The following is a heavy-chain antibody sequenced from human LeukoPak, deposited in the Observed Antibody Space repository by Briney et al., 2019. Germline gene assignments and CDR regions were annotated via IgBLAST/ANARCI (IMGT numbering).Heavy chain of an antibody. J-gene: IGHJ3*02. CDR3: VRIDYSNAFDI. V-gene: IGHV1-8*01. CDR2: MNPKTGNT. Sequence: GASVKVSCKASGYTFTSYDMNWVRRAAGQGLEWMGWMNPKTGNTGSAQKLQGRVTITGNTSISTAYMELSSLRSEDTAVYYCVRIDYSNAFDIWGQGTMVTVSS. D-gene: IGHD4-11*01. CDR1: GYTFTSYD.